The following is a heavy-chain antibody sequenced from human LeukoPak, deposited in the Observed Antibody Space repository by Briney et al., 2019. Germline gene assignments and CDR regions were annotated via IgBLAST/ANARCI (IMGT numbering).Heavy chain of an antibody. CDR1: GFTFSRYW. CDR2: IKSDGST. CDR3: ARAPAEIGGYYPEYFRH. Sequence: GGSLRLSCAASGFTFSRYWMHWVRQAPRKWLVWVSRIKSDGSTNYADSVKGRFTISRDNAKNTVSLQMNSLRAEDTGVYYCARAPAEIGGYYPEYFRHWGQGTLVTVSS. V-gene: IGHV3-74*01. J-gene: IGHJ1*01. D-gene: IGHD3-22*01.